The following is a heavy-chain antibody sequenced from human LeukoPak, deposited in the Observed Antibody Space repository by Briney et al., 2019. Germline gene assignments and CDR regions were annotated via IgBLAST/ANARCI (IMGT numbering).Heavy chain of an antibody. D-gene: IGHD2-2*02. Sequence: PSEALSLTCTGSGGSISSSSYYWGLTRHPPGTGLEWIGSIYCSENTYYSPSLNSRDAIKVEKSQNQFSLKVSSASAADTAGYCCGRYTSNWFDPWGQGTLVTVSS. J-gene: IGHJ5*02. CDR2: IYCSENT. V-gene: IGHV4-39*07. CDR3: GRYTSNWFDP. CDR1: GGSISSSSYY.